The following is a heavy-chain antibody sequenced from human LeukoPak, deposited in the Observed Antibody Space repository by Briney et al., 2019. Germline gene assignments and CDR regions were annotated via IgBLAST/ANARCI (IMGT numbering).Heavy chain of an antibody. CDR2: ISAVGGST. Sequence: GGSLRLSCAASGFTFSSYAMSWVRQAPGKGLEWVSAISAVGGSTYYADSVKGRFTISRDNSKNTLYLQMNSLRAEDTAVYYCVKEIWEQLVLCWFDPWGQGTLVTVSS. V-gene: IGHV3-23*01. CDR1: GFTFSSYA. J-gene: IGHJ5*02. D-gene: IGHD6-13*01. CDR3: VKEIWEQLVLCWFDP.